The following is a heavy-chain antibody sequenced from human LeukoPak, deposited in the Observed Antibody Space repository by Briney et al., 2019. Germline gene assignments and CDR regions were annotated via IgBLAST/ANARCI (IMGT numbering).Heavy chain of an antibody. CDR1: GGSISSYY. V-gene: IGHV4-59*01. CDR2: IHYSGST. J-gene: IGHJ5*02. Sequence: SETLSLTCTVSGGSISSYYWSWIRQPPGKGLEWIGYIHYSGSTNYNPSLKSRVTISVDTSKNQFSLKLSSVTAADTAVYYCARDIGYCSSTSCYMAGWFDPWGQGTLVTVSS. D-gene: IGHD2-2*02. CDR3: ARDIGYCSSTSCYMAGWFDP.